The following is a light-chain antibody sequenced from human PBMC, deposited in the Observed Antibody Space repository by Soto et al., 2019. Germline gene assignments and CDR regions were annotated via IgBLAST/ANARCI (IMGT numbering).Light chain of an antibody. CDR2: GAS. V-gene: IGKV3-15*01. CDR1: QSVSSN. Sequence: EMVMTQSPATLSASPGERATLSCRASQSVSSNLAWYQQKPGQAPRLLIYGASTRATGIPARFSGSRSGTEFTLTISSLQSEDFAVYYCQQYNNWPPTFGQGTRLEIK. CDR3: QQYNNWPPT. J-gene: IGKJ5*01.